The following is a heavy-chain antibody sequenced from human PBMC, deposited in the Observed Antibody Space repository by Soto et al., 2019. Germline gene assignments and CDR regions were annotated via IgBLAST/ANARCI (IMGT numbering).Heavy chain of an antibody. J-gene: IGHJ3*02. V-gene: IGHV3-30*18. D-gene: IGHD3-10*01. CDR2: ISYDGSNK. CDR3: AKLGGWHGPNDAFDI. Sequence: GGSLKVSCAATRLIFCSSGMTWVRQAPGKGLEWVAVISYDGSNKYYADSVKGRFTISRDNSKNTLYLQMNSLRAEDTAVYYCAKLGGWHGPNDAFDIWGQGT. CDR1: RLIFCSSG.